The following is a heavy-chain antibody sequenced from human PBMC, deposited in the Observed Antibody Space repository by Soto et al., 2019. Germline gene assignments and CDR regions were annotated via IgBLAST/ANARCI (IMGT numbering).Heavy chain of an antibody. CDR2: IYSSGTT. J-gene: IGHJ4*02. Sequence: SETLSLTCTVSGGSISSGDYYWSWIRQPPGKGLEWIGYIYSSGTTYYNPSLKSRVTISVDTSKNQFSLKLTSVTAADTAVYYCATTFGYNSGWYRFDYWGQGTLVTVPS. CDR1: GGSISSGDYY. V-gene: IGHV4-30-4*01. D-gene: IGHD6-19*01. CDR3: ATTFGYNSGWYRFDY.